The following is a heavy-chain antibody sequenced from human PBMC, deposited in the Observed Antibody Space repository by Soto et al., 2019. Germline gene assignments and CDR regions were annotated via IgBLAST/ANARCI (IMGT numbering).Heavy chain of an antibody. V-gene: IGHV4-61*01. J-gene: IGHJ4*02. Sequence: SETLSLTCTVSGGSVSSGNYYWSWIRQPPGKGLEWIGYLYYSGRLNYNPSLRSRVTISPDTSKNQSSLKLSSVTAADTAVYYCARDPGYDSSGYFVDYWGQGIMVTVSS. CDR1: GGSVSSGNYY. D-gene: IGHD3-22*01. CDR2: LYYSGRL. CDR3: ARDPGYDSSGYFVDY.